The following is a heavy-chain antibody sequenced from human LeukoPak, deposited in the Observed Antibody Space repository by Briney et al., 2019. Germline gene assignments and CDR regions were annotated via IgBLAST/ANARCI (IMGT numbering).Heavy chain of an antibody. CDR3: ARDGFYKYYYYYGMDV. CDR2: IKQDGSEK. V-gene: IGHV3-7*01. D-gene: IGHD5-24*01. CDR1: GFTFSSHW. J-gene: IGHJ6*02. Sequence: GGSLRLSCAASGFTFSSHWMSWVRQAPGKGLEWVANIKQDGSEKYYVDSVKGRFTISRDNAKNSLYLQMNSLRAEDTAVYYCARDGFYKYYYYYGMDVWGQGTTVTVSS.